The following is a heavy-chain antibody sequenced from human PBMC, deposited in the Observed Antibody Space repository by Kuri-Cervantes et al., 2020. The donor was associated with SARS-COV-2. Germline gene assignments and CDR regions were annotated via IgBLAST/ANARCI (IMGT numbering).Heavy chain of an antibody. CDR2: INSAGSST. CDR3: ARTPSYYDILYDYYGDAFDI. D-gene: IGHD3-9*01. J-gene: IGHJ3*02. V-gene: IGHV3-74*01. CDR1: GFAVSSKY. Sequence: WGSLRLSCAASGFAVSSKYMNWVRQAPGKGLEWVSRINSAGSSTSYADSVNRRFTISRGNAKNTLYLQMNSLRADDTAVYYCARTPSYYDILYDYYGDAFDIWGQGTMVTFSS.